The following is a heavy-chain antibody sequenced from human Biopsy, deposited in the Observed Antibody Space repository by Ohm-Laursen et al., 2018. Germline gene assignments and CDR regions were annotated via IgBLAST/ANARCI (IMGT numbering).Heavy chain of an antibody. CDR1: GYTFSAYY. CDR3: GNEVHGRDY. CDR2: INQSGTT. V-gene: IGHV4-34*08. D-gene: IGHD2-15*01. Sequence: VTLSFTCAVYGYTFSAYYWSRNRQPPGKGLESNGQINQSGTTNYNPSLKSRINISADKSNNQFSHKLTSVTSADTAVYFCGNEVHGRDYWGLGALVTVSS. J-gene: IGHJ4*02.